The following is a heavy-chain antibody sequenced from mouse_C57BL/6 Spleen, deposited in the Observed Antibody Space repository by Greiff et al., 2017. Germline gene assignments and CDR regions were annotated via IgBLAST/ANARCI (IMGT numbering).Heavy chain of an antibody. CDR3: ARWDRWYFDV. V-gene: IGHV1-76*01. CDR2: IYPGSGNT. D-gene: IGHD4-1*01. CDR1: GYTFTDYY. J-gene: IGHJ1*03. Sequence: VQLQESGAELVRPGASVKLSCKASGYTFTDYYINWVKQRPGQGLEWIARIYPGSGNTYYNEKFKGKATLTAEKSSSTAYMQLSSLTSEDSAVYFCARWDRWYFDVWGTGTTVTVSS.